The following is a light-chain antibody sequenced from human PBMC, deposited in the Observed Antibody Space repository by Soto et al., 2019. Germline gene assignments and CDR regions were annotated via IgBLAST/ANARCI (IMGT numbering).Light chain of an antibody. V-gene: IGKV1-33*01. J-gene: IGKJ2*01. CDR3: HQCDSLPDT. CDR2: HAS. Sequence: DIHMSQSPSSLFACVGDRVTITCQASQDITHFLNWYQQKPGKAPKLLIYHASNLQTGVPSRFSGCGSGTDFSLTITTFHPEDVATYYCHQCDSLPDTFGQGTKLEI. CDR1: QDITHF.